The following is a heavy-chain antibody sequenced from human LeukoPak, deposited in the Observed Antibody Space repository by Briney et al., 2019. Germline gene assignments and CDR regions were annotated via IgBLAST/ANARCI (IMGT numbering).Heavy chain of an antibody. Sequence: GGSLRLSCAASGFTFNSYSMHWVRQAPGKGLEWVAVISYDGSNKYYADSVKGRFTISRDNSKDTLYLQMNSLRAEDTAMYYCARVPSNGYLPARLDYWGQGTLVTVSS. V-gene: IGHV3-30-3*01. CDR3: ARVPSNGYLPARLDY. CDR1: GFTFNSYS. D-gene: IGHD6-25*01. J-gene: IGHJ4*02. CDR2: ISYDGSNK.